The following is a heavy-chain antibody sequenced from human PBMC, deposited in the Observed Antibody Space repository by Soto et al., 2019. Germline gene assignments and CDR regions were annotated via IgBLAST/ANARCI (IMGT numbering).Heavy chain of an antibody. V-gene: IGHV1-69*01. CDR1: GGTFSSYA. D-gene: IGHD2-2*01. CDR2: IIPISGTA. CDR3: ARSQGSSTSFDIYNYYYYGMDV. J-gene: IGHJ6*02. Sequence: QVQLVQSGAEVKKPGSSVKVSCKASGGTFSSYAISWVRQAPGQGLEWMGGIIPISGTANYAQKFQGRVTITADESTSTAYMELSSLICEDTAVYYCARSQGSSTSFDIYNYYYYGMDVWGQGTTVTVSS.